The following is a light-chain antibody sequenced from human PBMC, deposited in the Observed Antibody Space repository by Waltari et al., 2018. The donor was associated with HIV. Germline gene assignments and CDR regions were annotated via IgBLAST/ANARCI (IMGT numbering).Light chain of an antibody. CDR1: SSNIGNHY. V-gene: IGLV1-51*01. J-gene: IGLJ2*01. CDR3: GTWDSSLRAVV. CDR2: DNN. Sequence: QSVSTQPPSVPAAPGQKVSISCSGSSSNIGNHYVSWYQQFPGTAPKLLIYDNNKRPSGIPDRFSGSKSGTSATLGVTGLQTGDEADYYCGTWDSSLRAVVFGGGTKLTVL.